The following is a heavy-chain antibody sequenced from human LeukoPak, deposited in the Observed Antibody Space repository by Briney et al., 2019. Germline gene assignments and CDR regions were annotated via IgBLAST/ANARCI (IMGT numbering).Heavy chain of an antibody. CDR2: INPSGGST. J-gene: IGHJ5*02. CDR1: GYTFTSYY. V-gene: IGHV1-46*01. D-gene: IGHD3-3*01. CDR3: ARGDTIFGVVIIPNWFDP. Sequence: GASVKVFCKASGYTFTSYYMHWVRQAPGQGLEWMGIINPSGGSTSYAQKFQGRVTMTRDTSTSTVYMELSSLRSGDTAVYYCARGDTIFGVVIIPNWFDPWGQGTLVTVSS.